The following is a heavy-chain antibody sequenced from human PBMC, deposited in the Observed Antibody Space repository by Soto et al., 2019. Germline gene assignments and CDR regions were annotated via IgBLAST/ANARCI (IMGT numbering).Heavy chain of an antibody. J-gene: IGHJ4*02. CDR3: ARVYGYYFDY. CDR1: GGSISSGGYY. V-gene: IGHV4-31*03. CDR2: IYHSGTT. D-gene: IGHD3-10*01. Sequence: PSETLSLTCTVSGGSISSGGYYWSWIRQHPGKGLEWIGYIYHSGTTYYNPSLKSRVTISVDTSKNQFSLKLSSVTAADTAVYYCARVYGYYFDYWGQGTLVTVYS.